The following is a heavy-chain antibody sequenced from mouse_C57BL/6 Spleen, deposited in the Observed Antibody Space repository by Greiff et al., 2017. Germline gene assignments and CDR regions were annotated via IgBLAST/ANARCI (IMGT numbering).Heavy chain of an antibody. Sequence: QVQLKESGPELVKPGASVKLSCKASGYTFTSYDINWVKQRPGQGLEWIGWIYPRDGSTKYNAKFKGKATLTVDTSSSTAYMELHSLTSEDSAVYFCARHSYDYWGQGTTLTVSS. CDR2: IYPRDGST. CDR3: ARHSYDY. CDR1: GYTFTSYD. J-gene: IGHJ2*01. V-gene: IGHV1-85*01.